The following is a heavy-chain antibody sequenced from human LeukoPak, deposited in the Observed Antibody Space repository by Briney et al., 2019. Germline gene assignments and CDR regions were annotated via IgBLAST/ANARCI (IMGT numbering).Heavy chain of an antibody. CDR1: GGSISSYY. Sequence: SETLSLTCTVSGGSISSYYWSWIRQPPGKGLEWIAYIYYSGSANHNPSLKSRVTTSVDTSKNQFSLKLKSVTAADTAVYYCARQLSDGYSYGPFDYWGQGALVTVSS. J-gene: IGHJ4*02. CDR3: ARQLSDGYSYGPFDY. D-gene: IGHD5-24*01. V-gene: IGHV4-59*08. CDR2: IYYSGSA.